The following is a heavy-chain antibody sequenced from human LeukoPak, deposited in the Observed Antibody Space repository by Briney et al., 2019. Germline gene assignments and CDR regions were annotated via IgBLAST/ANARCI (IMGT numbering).Heavy chain of an antibody. J-gene: IGHJ3*02. CDR3: AKTPSPSYSSSWRPPDAFDI. CDR2: ISYDGSNK. V-gene: IGHV3-30*18. D-gene: IGHD6-13*01. CDR1: GFTFSSYG. Sequence: GGSLRLSCAASGFTFSSYGMPWVRQAPGKGLEWVAVISYDGSNKYYADSVKGRFTISRDNSKNTLYLQMNSLRAEDTAVYYCAKTPSPSYSSSWRPPDAFDIWGQGTMVTVSS.